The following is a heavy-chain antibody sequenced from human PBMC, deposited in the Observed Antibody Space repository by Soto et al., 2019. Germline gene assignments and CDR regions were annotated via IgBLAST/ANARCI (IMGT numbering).Heavy chain of an antibody. J-gene: IGHJ4*02. CDR1: RGSISGYY. CDR3: AKGLRDGYNPFDY. Sequence: SETLSPTCAVYRGSISGYYRRWIRQPPGKGLEWIGEINHSGSTNYNPSLKSRVTISVDTSKNQFSLQLSSVTAADTAVYYCAKGLRDGYNPFDYWGQGTLVTVSS. CDR2: INHSGST. D-gene: IGHD5-12*01. V-gene: IGHV4-34*01.